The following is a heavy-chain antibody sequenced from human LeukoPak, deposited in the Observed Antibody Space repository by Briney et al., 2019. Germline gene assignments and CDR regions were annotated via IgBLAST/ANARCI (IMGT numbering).Heavy chain of an antibody. V-gene: IGHV3-33*08. CDR1: GFFFSTYD. CDR2: IWYDGSKE. CDR3: GRGKMGAYNWFDD. Sequence: PGRSLRLSCAASGFFFSTYDMHWVRQAPGKGLEWVAVIWYDGSKEYYADSVKGRFTISRDNSKNTVFLQMNSLRAEDTAVYYCGRGKMGAYNWFDDWGQGTLVTVSS. D-gene: IGHD3-16*01. J-gene: IGHJ5*02.